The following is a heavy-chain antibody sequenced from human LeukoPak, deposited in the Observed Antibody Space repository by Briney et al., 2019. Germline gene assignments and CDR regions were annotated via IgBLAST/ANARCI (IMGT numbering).Heavy chain of an antibody. CDR2: IIPIFGTA. J-gene: IGHJ4*02. CDR3: AREGQQRNYYGSGSYYPY. D-gene: IGHD3-10*01. Sequence: ASVKVSCKASGYTFTGYYMHWVRQAPGQGLEWMGWIIPIFGTANYAQKFQGRVTITADKSTSTAYMELSSLRSEDTAVYYCAREGQQRNYYGSGSYYPYWGQGTLVTVSS. CDR1: GYTFTGYY. V-gene: IGHV1-69*06.